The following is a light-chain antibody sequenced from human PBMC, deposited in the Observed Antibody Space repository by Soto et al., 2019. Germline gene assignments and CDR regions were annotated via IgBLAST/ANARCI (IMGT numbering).Light chain of an antibody. J-gene: IGKJ2*01. Sequence: DIQMTQSPSSLSASVGDRVTITCRASQNIRTSLNWYQQRPGKAPQLLIYAASSLQSGVSSRFSGSGSGTNFTLTVISLQPEDFAIYYCQQSSFTGYTFGQGT. CDR1: QNIRTS. CDR3: QQSSFTGYT. V-gene: IGKV1-39*01. CDR2: AAS.